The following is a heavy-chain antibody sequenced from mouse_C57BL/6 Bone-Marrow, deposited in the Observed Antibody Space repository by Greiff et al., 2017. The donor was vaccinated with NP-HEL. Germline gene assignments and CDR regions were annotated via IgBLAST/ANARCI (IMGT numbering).Heavy chain of an antibody. J-gene: IGHJ1*03. CDR2: IYPGSGST. Sequence: VQLQQSGAELVKPGASVKMSCKASGYTFTSYWITWVKQRPGQGLEWIGDIYPGSGSTNYNEKFKSKATLTVDTSSSTAYMRLSSLTSEDSAVYYCARERLGYEGYPWYFDVWGTGTTVTVSS. CDR1: GYTFTSYW. CDR3: ARERLGYEGYPWYFDV. V-gene: IGHV1-55*01. D-gene: IGHD2-3*01.